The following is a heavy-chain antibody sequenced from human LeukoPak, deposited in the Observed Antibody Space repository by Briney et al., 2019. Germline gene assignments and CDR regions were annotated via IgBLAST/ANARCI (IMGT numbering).Heavy chain of an antibody. CDR1: GYAFTSYD. CDR2: MNPNSGNT. J-gene: IGHJ4*02. Sequence: GASVKVSCKASGYAFTSYDINWVRQATGQGLEWMGWMNPNSGNTGYAQKFQGRVTMTRKTSISTAYMELSSLRSEDTAVYYCASWYSSGWYYFDYWGQGTLVTVSS. D-gene: IGHD6-19*01. V-gene: IGHV1-8*01. CDR3: ASWYSSGWYYFDY.